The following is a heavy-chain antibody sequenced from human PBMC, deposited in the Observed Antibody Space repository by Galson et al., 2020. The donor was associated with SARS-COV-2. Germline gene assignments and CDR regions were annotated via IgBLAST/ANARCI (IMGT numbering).Heavy chain of an antibody. Sequence: ASETLSLTCAVYGGSISSYYWSWIRQPPGKGLEWMGYLYYRGSTNDSPSLKSRVTMSLDTSKNEFSLRLSSVTAADTAVYYCAKLAGDTSGYYVDDGGFAFDIWGQGAMVTVSS. CDR1: GGSISSYY. J-gene: IGHJ3*02. CDR3: AKLAGDTSGYYVDDGGFAFDI. CDR2: LYYRGST. D-gene: IGHD3-22*01. V-gene: IGHV4-59*03.